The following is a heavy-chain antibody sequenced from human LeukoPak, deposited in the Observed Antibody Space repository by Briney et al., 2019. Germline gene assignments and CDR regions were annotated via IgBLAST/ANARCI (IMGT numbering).Heavy chain of an antibody. CDR3: ARHGRSGYDFDY. J-gene: IGHJ4*02. D-gene: IGHD1-26*01. V-gene: IGHV4-39*01. CDR1: GGSISGSSFY. Sequence: PSQTLSLTCAVSGGSISGSSFYWGWIRQPPGKGLEWIGSIYSSGSTYYNPSLKSRVTISVDTSKNQFSLKLSSVTAADTAVFYCARHGRSGYDFDYWGQGTLVTVSS. CDR2: IYSSGST.